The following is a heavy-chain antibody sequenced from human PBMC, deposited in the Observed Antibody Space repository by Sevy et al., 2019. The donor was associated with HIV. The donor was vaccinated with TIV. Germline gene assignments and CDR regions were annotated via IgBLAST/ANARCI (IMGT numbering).Heavy chain of an antibody. CDR3: TKDLWYCMDV. V-gene: IGHV3-30*02. CDR2: IGHDANNQ. CDR1: GFTFSSSG. Sequence: GGSLRISCAASGFTFSSSGMHWLRQAPGNGLEWVTFIGHDANNQQYADSVKGRFAISRDNSKNTIYLQMHSLRVEDTAVYYCTKDLWYCMDVWGKGTTVTVSS. D-gene: IGHD3-10*01. J-gene: IGHJ6*03.